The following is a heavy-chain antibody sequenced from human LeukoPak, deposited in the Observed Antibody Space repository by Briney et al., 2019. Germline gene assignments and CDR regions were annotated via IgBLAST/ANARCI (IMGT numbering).Heavy chain of an antibody. CDR3: ARGEGFGELSKVAFDI. CDR1: GYTFTSYY. CDR2: INPSGGST. D-gene: IGHD3-10*01. Sequence: ASVKVSCKASGYTFTSYYMHWVRQAPGQGLEWMGIINPSGGSTSYAQKFQGRVTMTRDTSTSTVYMELSSLRSEDTAVYYCARGEGFGELSKVAFDIWGQGTMVTVSS. V-gene: IGHV1-46*01. J-gene: IGHJ3*02.